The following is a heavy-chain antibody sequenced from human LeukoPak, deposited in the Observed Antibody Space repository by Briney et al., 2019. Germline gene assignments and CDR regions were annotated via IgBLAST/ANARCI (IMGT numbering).Heavy chain of an antibody. CDR3: AKHHGYSGYENYYYGMDV. CDR2: ISGSGGST. J-gene: IGHJ6*02. V-gene: IGHV3-23*01. CDR1: GFTFSSYA. D-gene: IGHD5-12*01. Sequence: PGGSLRLSCAASGFTFSSYAMSWVRQAPGKGLEWVSAISGSGGSTYYADSVKGRFTISRDNSKNTLYLQMNSLRAEVTAAYYCAKHHGYSGYENYYYGMDVWGQGTTVTVSS.